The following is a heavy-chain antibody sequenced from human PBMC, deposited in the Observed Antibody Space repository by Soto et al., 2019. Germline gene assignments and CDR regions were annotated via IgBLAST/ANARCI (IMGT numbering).Heavy chain of an antibody. V-gene: IGHV3-23*01. CDR1: GFTFSSYA. CDR2: ISGSGGST. CDR3: AKDSIVLRFLEWLRVIDY. D-gene: IGHD3-3*01. J-gene: IGHJ4*02. Sequence: PGGSLRLSCAASGFTFSSYAMSWVRQAPGKGLEWVSAISGSGGSTYYADSVKGRFTISRDNSKNTLYLQMNSLRAEDTAVYYCAKDSIVLRFLEWLRVIDYWGQGTLVTVSS.